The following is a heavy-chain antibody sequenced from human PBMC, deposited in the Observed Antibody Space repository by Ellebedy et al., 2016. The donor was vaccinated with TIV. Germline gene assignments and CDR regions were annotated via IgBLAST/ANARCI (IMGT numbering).Heavy chain of an antibody. CDR1: GFTFSSYSMN. CDR2: IYYSGST. J-gene: IGHJ5*02. V-gene: IGHV4-59*05. Sequence: GSLRLSXAASGFTFSSYSMNWVRQAPGKGLEWIGSIYYSGSTYYNPSLKSRVTISVDTSKNQFSLKLSSVTAADTAVYYCARGLNWFDPWGQGTLVTVSS. CDR3: ARGLNWFDP.